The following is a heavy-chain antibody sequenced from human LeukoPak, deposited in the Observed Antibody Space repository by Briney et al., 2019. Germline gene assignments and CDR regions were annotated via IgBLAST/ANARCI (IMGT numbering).Heavy chain of an antibody. CDR1: GGSFSGYY. J-gene: IGHJ5*02. CDR3: AREARGYCSSTSCYIGGSWFDP. D-gene: IGHD2-2*02. V-gene: IGHV4-34*01. CDR2: INHSGST. Sequence: PSETLSLTCAVYGGSFSGYYWSWIRQPPGKGLEWIGEINHSGSTNYNPSLKSRVTISVDTSKNQFSLKLSSVTAADTAVYYCAREARGYCSSTSCYIGGSWFDPWGQGTLVTVSS.